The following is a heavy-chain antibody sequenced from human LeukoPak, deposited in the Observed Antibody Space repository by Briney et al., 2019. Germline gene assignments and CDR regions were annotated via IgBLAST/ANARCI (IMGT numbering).Heavy chain of an antibody. D-gene: IGHD3-22*01. J-gene: IGHJ4*02. V-gene: IGHV1-2*06. Sequence: ASVKVSCKASGYTFTGYYMHWVRQAPGQGLEWMGRINPNSGGTNYAQKFQGRVTMTRDTSISTAYMKLSRLRSDDTAVYYCARAYYYDSSGYYFDYWGQGTLVTVSS. CDR1: GYTFTGYY. CDR2: INPNSGGT. CDR3: ARAYYYDSSGYYFDY.